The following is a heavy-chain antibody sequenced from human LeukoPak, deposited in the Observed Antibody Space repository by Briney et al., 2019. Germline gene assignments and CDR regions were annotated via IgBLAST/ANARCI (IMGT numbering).Heavy chain of an antibody. J-gene: IGHJ5*01. CDR2: IYSSGSV. CDR1: GVSVRGSY. D-gene: IGHD3-3*01. Sequence: SETLSLTCSVSGVSVRGSYWSWIRQPAGRGLEWIGRIYSSGSVNYNPSLKSRVTMSIDTSKNEFSLTMNSVTAADTAVYYCARSNVFAALDSWPHGIPFTVSS. CDR3: ARSNVFAALDS. V-gene: IGHV4-4*07.